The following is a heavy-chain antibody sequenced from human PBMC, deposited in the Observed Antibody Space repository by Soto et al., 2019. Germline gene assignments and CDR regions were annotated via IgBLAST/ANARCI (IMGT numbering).Heavy chain of an antibody. D-gene: IGHD1-26*01. CDR3: ARVMAVGATKRYYYYYGMDV. CDR2: IIPIFGTA. Sequence: SVKCSCKASGGTFSSYAISWVRQAPGQGLEWMGGIIPIFGTANYAQKFQGRVTITADESTSTAYMELSSLRSEDTAVYYCARVMAVGATKRYYYYYGMDVWGQGTTVTVS. V-gene: IGHV1-69*13. CDR1: GGTFSSYA. J-gene: IGHJ6*02.